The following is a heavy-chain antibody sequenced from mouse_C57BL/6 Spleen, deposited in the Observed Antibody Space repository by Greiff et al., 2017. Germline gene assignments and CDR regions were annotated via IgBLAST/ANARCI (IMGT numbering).Heavy chain of an antibody. J-gene: IGHJ2*01. CDR3: ARNDYFYYFDY. CDR2: ISYDGSN. V-gene: IGHV3-6*01. CDR1: GYSITSGYY. Sequence: VQLKESGPGLVKPSQSLSLTCSVTGYSITSGYYWNWIRQFPGNKLEWMGYISYDGSNNYNPSLKNRISITRDTSKNQFFLKLNSVTTEDTATYYCARNDYFYYFDYWGQGTTLTVSS. D-gene: IGHD2-4*01.